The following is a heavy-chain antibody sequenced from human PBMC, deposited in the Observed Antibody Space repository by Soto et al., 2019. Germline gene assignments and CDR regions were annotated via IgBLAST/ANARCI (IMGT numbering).Heavy chain of an antibody. J-gene: IGHJ3*02. Sequence: GESLNGCGTGTGYSFITDVIGWVSQVPGKGLEWMGIIYPGDSDTRYSPSFQGQVTISADKSISTAYLQWSSLKASDTAMYYCASGTVTTNAFDIWGQGTMVTVSS. CDR2: IYPGDSDT. V-gene: IGHV5-51*01. CDR1: GYSFITDV. CDR3: ASGTVTTNAFDI. D-gene: IGHD4-17*01.